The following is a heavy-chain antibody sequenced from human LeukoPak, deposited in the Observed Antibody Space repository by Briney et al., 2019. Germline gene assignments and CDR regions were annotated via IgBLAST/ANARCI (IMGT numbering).Heavy chain of an antibody. Sequence: GASVKVSCKASGYTFTGYYMHWVRQAPGQGLEWMGWINPNSAGTNYAQKFQGRVTMTRDTSISTAYMELSRLRSDDTAVYYCSRAPLSMYYYMDVWGKGTTVTVSS. J-gene: IGHJ6*03. CDR3: SRAPLSMYYYMDV. D-gene: IGHD2-8*01. CDR2: INPNSAGT. V-gene: IGHV1-2*02. CDR1: GYTFTGYY.